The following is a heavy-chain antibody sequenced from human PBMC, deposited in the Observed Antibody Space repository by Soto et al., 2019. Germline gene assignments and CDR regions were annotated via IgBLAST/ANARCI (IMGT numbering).Heavy chain of an antibody. D-gene: IGHD5-12*01. V-gene: IGHV1-69*02. CDR3: ALQDGYNTAIDY. CDR1: GGTFSSYT. Sequence: QVQLVQSGAEVKKPGSSVKVSCKASGGTFSSYTISWVRQAPVQGLEWMGRIIPILGIANYEQKFQGRVTITEDKSTSTAYMELSSLRSEDTAVYYCALQDGYNTAIDYWGQGTLVTVSS. CDR2: IIPILGIA. J-gene: IGHJ4*02.